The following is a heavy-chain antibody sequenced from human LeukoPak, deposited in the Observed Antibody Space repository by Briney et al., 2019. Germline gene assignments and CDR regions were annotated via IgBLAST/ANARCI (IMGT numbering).Heavy chain of an antibody. Sequence: SETLSLTCAVYGGSFSGYYWSWIRQPPGKGLEGIGEINHSGSTNYNPSLKSRVTISVDTSKNQFSLKLSSVTAADTAVYYCATTSNCSSTSCYHYWGQGTLVTVSS. CDR1: GGSFSGYY. V-gene: IGHV4-34*01. J-gene: IGHJ4*02. CDR2: INHSGST. D-gene: IGHD2-2*01. CDR3: ATTSNCSSTSCYHY.